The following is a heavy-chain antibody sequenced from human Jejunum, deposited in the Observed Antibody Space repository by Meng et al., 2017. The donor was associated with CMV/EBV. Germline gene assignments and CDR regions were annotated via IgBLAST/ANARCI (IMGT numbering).Heavy chain of an antibody. CDR2: VDYTGGA. CDR1: VASVNIKDCY. CDR3: ARDSLSGGSNF. J-gene: IGHJ4*02. V-gene: IGHV4-61*08. Sequence: VFVASVNIKDCYWGWIRQPPGGGLEWIGYVDYTGGANYNSSLESRVVISVDISKNQISLELHTVTAADTAVYFCARDSLSGGSNFWGQGTLVTVSS. D-gene: IGHD3-16*01.